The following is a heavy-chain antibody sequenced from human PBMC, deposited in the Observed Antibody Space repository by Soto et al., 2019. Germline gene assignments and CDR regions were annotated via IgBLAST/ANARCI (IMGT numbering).Heavy chain of an antibody. CDR2: NNPTCGHK. D-gene: IGHD6-13*01. J-gene: IGHJ4*02. CDR1: GYTFSAYD. Sequence: ASVKFALKASGYTFSAYDIPWVRQAPGQRLELIGCNNPTCGHKNYAQKFQGRVTITKDTSTTTAYMELSSQRSDDTALYYCARGWASAQPVGVDFWVQGTLVTVSS. V-gene: IGHV1-2*02. CDR3: ARGWASAQPVGVDF.